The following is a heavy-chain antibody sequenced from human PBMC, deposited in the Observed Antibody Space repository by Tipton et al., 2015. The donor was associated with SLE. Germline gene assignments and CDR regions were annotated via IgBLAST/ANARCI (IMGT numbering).Heavy chain of an antibody. CDR3: AKDLSAYYDFWSGYYLDY. CDR2: ISGSGGST. J-gene: IGHJ4*02. Sequence: GSLRLSCAASGFTFSSYAMSWVRQAPGKGLEWVSAISGSGGSTYYADSVKGRFTISRDNSKNTLYLQMNSLRAEDTAVYYCAKDLSAYYDFWSGYYLDYWGQGTLVTVSS. D-gene: IGHD3-3*01. V-gene: IGHV3-23*01. CDR1: GFTFSSYA.